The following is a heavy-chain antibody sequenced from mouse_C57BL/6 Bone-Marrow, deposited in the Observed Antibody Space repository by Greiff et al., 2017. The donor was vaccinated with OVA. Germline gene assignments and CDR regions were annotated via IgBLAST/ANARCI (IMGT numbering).Heavy chain of an antibody. D-gene: IGHD2-1*01. Sequence: EVQLQQSGPGLVKPSQTVFLTCTVTGISITTGNYRWSWIRQFPGNKLEWIGYIYYSGTITYNPSLTSRTTITRDTPKNQFFLEMNPLTAEDTATYYCARERAYGNPYFDVWGTGTTVTVSS. V-gene: IGHV3-5*01. CDR2: IYYSGTI. J-gene: IGHJ1*03. CDR3: ARERAYGNPYFDV. CDR1: GISITTGNYR.